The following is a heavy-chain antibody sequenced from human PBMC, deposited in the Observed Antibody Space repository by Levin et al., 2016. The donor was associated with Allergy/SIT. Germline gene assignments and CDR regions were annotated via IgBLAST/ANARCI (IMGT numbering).Heavy chain of an antibody. V-gene: IGHV5-10-1*01. CDR3: ARQRFVPNEDRHDDY. Sequence: KVSCKGSGYSFTSYWISWVRQMPGKGLEWMGRIDPSDSYTNYSPSFQGHVTISADKSISTAYLQWSSLKASDTAMYYCARQRFVPNEDRHDDYWGQGTLVTVSS. J-gene: IGHJ4*02. CDR2: IDPSDSYT. CDR1: GYSFTSYW. D-gene: IGHD1-1*01.